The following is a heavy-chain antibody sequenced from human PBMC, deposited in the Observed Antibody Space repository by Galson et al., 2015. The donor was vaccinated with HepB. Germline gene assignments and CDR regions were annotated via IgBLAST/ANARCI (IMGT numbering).Heavy chain of an antibody. V-gene: IGHV3-33*01. CDR3: ARDYSGRFFDL. D-gene: IGHD3-3*01. Sequence: SLRLSCAASGFTFRTYGMHWVRQAPGKGLEWVANIWYAGGKKYYAYPVKGRFTISRDNSKNTLYLQMNSLRADDTAVYYCARDYSGRFFDLWGQGTLVTVSS. J-gene: IGHJ4*02. CDR1: GFTFRTYG. CDR2: IWYAGGKK.